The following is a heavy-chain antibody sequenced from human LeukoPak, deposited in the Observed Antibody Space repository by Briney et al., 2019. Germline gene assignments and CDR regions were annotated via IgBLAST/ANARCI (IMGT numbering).Heavy chain of an antibody. CDR1: GFTVSSNY. CDR3: ARGLGYSYGYPFDY. D-gene: IGHD5-18*01. CDR2: IYSGGST. Sequence: GGSLRLSCAASGFTVSSNYMSWVRHAPGKGLELVSVIYSGGSTYYTDSVKGRVTISRDNSKNTLYLQMNSLRAEDTAVYYCARGLGYSYGYPFDYWGQGTLVTVSS. J-gene: IGHJ4*02. V-gene: IGHV3-66*01.